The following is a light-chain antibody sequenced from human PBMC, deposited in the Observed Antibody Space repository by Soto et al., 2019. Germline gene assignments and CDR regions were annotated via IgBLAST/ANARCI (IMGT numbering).Light chain of an antibody. CDR2: FTS. J-gene: IGKJ1*01. Sequence: EIVMTQSPATLSVSPGERATLSCRASESVSSNLAWYQQKPGQAPRLLIYFTSTRATGIPARFSGSGSGTEFTLTISSLQSEDFAVYYCQQSYNWPRTFGQGTRVEV. V-gene: IGKV3-15*01. CDR3: QQSYNWPRT. CDR1: ESVSSN.